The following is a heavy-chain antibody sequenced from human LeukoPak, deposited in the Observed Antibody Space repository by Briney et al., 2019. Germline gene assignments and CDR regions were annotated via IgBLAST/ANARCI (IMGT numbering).Heavy chain of an antibody. CDR2: IYPGDSDT. CDR1: GYIFTNNW. D-gene: IGHD3-10*01. V-gene: IGHV5-51*01. Sequence: GESLKISCKGSGYIFTNNWIGWVRQMPGKGLEWMGIIYPGDSDTRYSPFFEGQVTISADKSISTAYLQWSSLKASDTAMYYCARQTRDGSGSRGYSFDFWGLETLVTVSS. J-gene: IGHJ4*02. CDR3: ARQTRDGSGSRGYSFDF.